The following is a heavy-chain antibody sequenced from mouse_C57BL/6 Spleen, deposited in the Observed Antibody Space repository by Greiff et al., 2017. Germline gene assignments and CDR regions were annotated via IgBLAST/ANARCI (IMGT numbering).Heavy chain of an antibody. CDR3: ARRDYDYDVGYAMDY. CDR1: GYTFTDYN. J-gene: IGHJ4*01. D-gene: IGHD2-4*01. Sequence: VQLKESGPELVKPGASVKIPCKASGYTFTDYNMDWVKQSHGKSLEWIGDINPNNGGTIYNQKFKGKATLTVDKSSSTAYMELRSLTSEDTAVYYCARRDYDYDVGYAMDYWGQGTSVTVSS. V-gene: IGHV1-18*01. CDR2: INPNNGGT.